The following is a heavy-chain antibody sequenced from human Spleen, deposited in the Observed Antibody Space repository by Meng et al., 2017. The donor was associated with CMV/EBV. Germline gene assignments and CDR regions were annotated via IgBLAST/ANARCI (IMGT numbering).Heavy chain of an antibody. D-gene: IGHD2-15*01. CDR1: GLNFSGSA. CDR3: SRTIRISQPYCSVINYEGFTRAYDN. CDR2: IRRKVNSYAT. Sequence: GGSLRLSCAASGLNFSGSAMHWVRQASGKGLEWVGHIRRKVNSYATAYAASVKGRFTITRDNARNSLELQRSSLSAKDTAIYYCSRTIRISQPYCSVINYEGFTRAYDNWGQGTLVTVSS. V-gene: IGHV3-73*01. J-gene: IGHJ4*02.